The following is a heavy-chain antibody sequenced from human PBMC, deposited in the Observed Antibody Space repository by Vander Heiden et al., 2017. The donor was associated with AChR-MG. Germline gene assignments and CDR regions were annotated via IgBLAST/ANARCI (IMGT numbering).Heavy chain of an antibody. CDR2: ISGSGGST. CDR3: AKDPAYYGSGSYYPLTDY. Sequence: EVQLLESGGGLVQPGGSLRLSCAASGFTFSSYAMSWVRQAPGKGLEWVSAISGSGGSTNYADSVKGRFTISRDNSKNTLYLQMNSLRAEDTAVYYCAKDPAYYGSGSYYPLTDYWGQGTLVTVSS. D-gene: IGHD3-10*01. J-gene: IGHJ4*02. V-gene: IGHV3-23*01. CDR1: GFTFSSYA.